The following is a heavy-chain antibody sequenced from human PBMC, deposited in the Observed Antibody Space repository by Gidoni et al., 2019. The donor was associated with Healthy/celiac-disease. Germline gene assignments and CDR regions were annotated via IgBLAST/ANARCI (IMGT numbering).Heavy chain of an antibody. CDR1: GFTFSSYS. CDR3: ARGLLWFGELRFDY. CDR2: ISSSSSYI. D-gene: IGHD3-10*01. V-gene: IGHV3-21*01. J-gene: IGHJ4*02. Sequence: EVQLVESGGGLVKPGGSLRLSCAASGFTFSSYSMNWVRQAPGKGLEWVSSISSSSSYICYADSVKGRFTISRDNAKNSLYLQMNSLRAEDTAVYYCARGLLWFGELRFDYWGQGTLVTVSS.